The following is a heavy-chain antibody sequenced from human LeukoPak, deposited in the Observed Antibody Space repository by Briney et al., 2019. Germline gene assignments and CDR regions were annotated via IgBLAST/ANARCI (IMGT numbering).Heavy chain of an antibody. CDR1: GFTFSDYY. J-gene: IGHJ3*02. Sequence: PGGSLRPSCAAAGFTFSDYYMSWRRQGPGKGLEWGLYISSSGSTIYYADPLKGRFTISRDNAKNSLYLQMNSLRAEDTAVYYCARDSSGHHDAFDIWGQGTMVTVSS. CDR2: ISSSGSTI. D-gene: IGHD3-22*01. CDR3: ARDSSGHHDAFDI. V-gene: IGHV3-11*01.